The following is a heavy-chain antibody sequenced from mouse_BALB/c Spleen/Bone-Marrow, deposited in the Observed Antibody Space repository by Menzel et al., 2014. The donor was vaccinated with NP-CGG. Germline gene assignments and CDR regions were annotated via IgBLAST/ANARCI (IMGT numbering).Heavy chain of an antibody. D-gene: IGHD1-1*01. CDR1: GYTFTSYW. V-gene: IGHV1-7*01. CDR2: INPSTGYT. CDR3: ARGYYGSSLVY. Sequence: VQGVESGAELAKPGASVKMSCKASGYTFTSYWMHWVKPRPGQGLEWIGYINPSTGYTEYNQKFKDKATLTADKSSSTAYMQLSSLTSEDSAVYYCARGYYGSSLVYWGQGTLVTVSA. J-gene: IGHJ3*01.